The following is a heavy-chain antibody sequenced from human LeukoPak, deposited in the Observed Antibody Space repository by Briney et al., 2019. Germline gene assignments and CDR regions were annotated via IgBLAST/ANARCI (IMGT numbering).Heavy chain of an antibody. CDR2: ISSRSSYT. V-gene: IGHV3-11*03. CDR3: ARYSYGSDDYYYYGMDV. Sequence: GGSLRLSCAASGFTFSDYYMSWIRQASGKGLEWVSYISSRSSYTNYADSVKGPFTISRDNAKNSLYLQINSLRAEDTAVYYCARYSYGSDDYYYYGMDVWGQGTTVTVSS. J-gene: IGHJ6*02. CDR1: GFTFSDYY. D-gene: IGHD5-18*01.